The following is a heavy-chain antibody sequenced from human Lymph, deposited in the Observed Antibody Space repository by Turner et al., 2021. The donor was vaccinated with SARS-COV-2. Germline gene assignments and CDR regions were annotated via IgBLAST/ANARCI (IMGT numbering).Heavy chain of an antibody. CDR2: IYIGGTT. J-gene: IGHJ3*02. CDR3: ARDLGPLAFDI. Sequence: EVQLVKTGGGLIQPGGSLRLSCAASGFTVSSSYMSWVRQAPGKGLEWVSVIYIGGTTYYADSVKGRFTISRDNSKNTLYLQMNSLRAEDTAVYYCARDLGPLAFDIWGQGTMVTVSS. CDR1: GFTVSSSY. V-gene: IGHV3-53*02.